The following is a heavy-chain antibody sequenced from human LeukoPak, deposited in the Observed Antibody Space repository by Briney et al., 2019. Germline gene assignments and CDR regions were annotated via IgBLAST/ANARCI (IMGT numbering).Heavy chain of an antibody. Sequence: ASVKVSFKASGYTFTNYYIHWVRQAPGQGLEWTGIINPSGGSTSYAQKFQGRVTMTRDTSTSTVYMELSSLRSEDTAVYYCAREGPYSDSSRSRFDYWGQGTLVTVSS. CDR2: INPSGGST. V-gene: IGHV1-46*01. CDR3: AREGPYSDSSRSRFDY. D-gene: IGHD6-6*01. CDR1: GYTFTNYY. J-gene: IGHJ4*02.